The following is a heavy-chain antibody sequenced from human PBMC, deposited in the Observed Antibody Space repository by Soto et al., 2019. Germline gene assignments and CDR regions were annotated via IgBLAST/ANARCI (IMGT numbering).Heavy chain of an antibody. Sequence: EVQLLESGGGLVQPGGSLRLSCAASGFTFSNFAMSWVRQAPGKGLEWVSGIIGSGGSTYYADFVKGRFTISRDKSKATLYLQMNSLRGEDTAIYYWAKEGGYSFGPGNYYGMDVWGQGTTVTVSS. J-gene: IGHJ6*02. V-gene: IGHV3-23*01. CDR2: IIGSGGST. CDR1: GFTFSNFA. CDR3: AKEGGYSFGPGNYYGMDV. D-gene: IGHD5-18*01.